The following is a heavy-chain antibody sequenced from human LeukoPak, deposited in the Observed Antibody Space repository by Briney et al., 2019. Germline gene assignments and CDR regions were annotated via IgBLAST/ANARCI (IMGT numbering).Heavy chain of an antibody. D-gene: IGHD2-2*01. Sequence: PGGSLRLSCAASGFTFSNYAMSWVRQAPGKGLEWVSAITGSGAVTYYADSVKGRFTISRDNSKNTLYLQMNSLRAEDTAVYYCAKDPIHDIVVVPAASFDYWGQGTLVTVSS. CDR3: AKDPIHDIVVVPAASFDY. CDR1: GFTFSNYA. J-gene: IGHJ4*02. CDR2: ITGSGAVT. V-gene: IGHV3-23*01.